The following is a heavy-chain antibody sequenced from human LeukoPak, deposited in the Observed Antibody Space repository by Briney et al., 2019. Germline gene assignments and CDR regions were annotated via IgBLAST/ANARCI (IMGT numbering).Heavy chain of an antibody. D-gene: IGHD3-9*01. CDR2: IIPIFGTA. CDR3: ARDPLTLTGHYIDYYGLDV. CDR1: GGTFSNYV. J-gene: IGHJ6*02. V-gene: IGHV1-69*13. Sequence: SVEVSCKASGGTFSNYVISWVRQAPGQGLEWMGGIIPIFGTANYAQKFQGRVTITADESTSTAYMELSSLRSEDTAVYYCARDPLTLTGHYIDYYGLDVWGQGTTVTVPS.